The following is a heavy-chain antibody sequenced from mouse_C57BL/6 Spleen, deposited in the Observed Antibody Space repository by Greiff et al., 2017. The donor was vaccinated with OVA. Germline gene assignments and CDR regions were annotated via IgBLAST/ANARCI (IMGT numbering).Heavy chain of an antibody. D-gene: IGHD1-2*01. CDR2: IDPENGDT. J-gene: IGHJ3*01. CDR3: TLYYGY. CDR1: GFNIKDDY. Sequence: VTLKESGAELVRPGASVKLSCTASGFNIKDDYMHWVKQRPEQGLEWIGWIDPENGDTEYASKFQGKATITADTSSNTAYLQLSSLTSEDTAVYYCTLYYGYWGQGTLVTVSA. V-gene: IGHV14-4*01.